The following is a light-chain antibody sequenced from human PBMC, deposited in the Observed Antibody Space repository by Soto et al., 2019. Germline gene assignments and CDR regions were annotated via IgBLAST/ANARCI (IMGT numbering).Light chain of an antibody. Sequence: DIQMTQSPSSVSASVGDRLTITCRASRDISNSLAWYQQTPGKAPKLLLRGASSLHRGVPSRFSGGGARTEFTLTISSLQPEDFATYYCQQTSAFPRIFGQGTKVDVK. CDR2: GAS. CDR3: QQTSAFPRI. V-gene: IGKV1-12*01. J-gene: IGKJ1*01. CDR1: RDISNS.